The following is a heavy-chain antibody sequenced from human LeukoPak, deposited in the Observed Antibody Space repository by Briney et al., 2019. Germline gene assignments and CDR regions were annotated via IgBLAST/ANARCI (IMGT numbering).Heavy chain of an antibody. V-gene: IGHV1-2*02. CDR2: INPNSGGT. D-gene: IGHD3-10*01. J-gene: IGHJ4*02. CDR1: VYIFTGYY. CDR3: ATSSYYYGSGTSPFDS. Sequence: GASVKVSCKASVYIFTGYYIHWARQTPGQGLEWMGWINPNSGGTNYAQKFQGRVAMTRDTPISTAYMELSRLKSDDSAVYYCATSSYYYGSGTSPFDSWGQGTLVTVSS.